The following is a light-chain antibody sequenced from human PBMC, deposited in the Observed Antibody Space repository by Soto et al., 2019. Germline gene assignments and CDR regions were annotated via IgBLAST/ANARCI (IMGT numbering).Light chain of an antibody. Sequence: QTVVTQEPSRSVSPGGTVTLTFGLSSGSVSTSYYPGWYQQTPGQAPRTLIYSTNTRSSWVPDPFSGSILGNKAALTITGAQADDESDYYCVLYVGGEIPWVFGGGTKLTVL. V-gene: IGLV8-61*01. CDR2: STN. J-gene: IGLJ3*02. CDR1: SGSVSTSYY. CDR3: VLYVGGEIPWV.